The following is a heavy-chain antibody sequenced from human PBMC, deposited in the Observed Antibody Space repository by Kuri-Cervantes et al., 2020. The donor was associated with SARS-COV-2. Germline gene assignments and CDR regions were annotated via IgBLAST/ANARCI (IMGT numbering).Heavy chain of an antibody. CDR2: TNTDGSST. D-gene: IGHD1-26*01. V-gene: IGHV3-74*01. CDR3: ARAFLRGGSDY. CDR1: GFTFSNYW. J-gene: IGHJ4*02. Sequence: GESLKIPCAAFGFTFSNYWMHWVRQAPGKGLVWVARTNTDGSSTSYADSVKGRFTLSRDNAKNTLYLQMNSLRAEDTAVYYCARAFLRGGSDYWGQGTLVTVSS.